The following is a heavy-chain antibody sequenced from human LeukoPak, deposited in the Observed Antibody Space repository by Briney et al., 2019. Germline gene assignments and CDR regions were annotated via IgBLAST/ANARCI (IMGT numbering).Heavy chain of an antibody. D-gene: IGHD2-2*02. Sequence: ASGKVSCKASGYTFTSYYMHWVRQAPGQGLEWGGIINPSGGSTSYAQKFQGRVTMTRDTSTSRGYMELSSLRSEDTAVYYCASCESGTSCYISTIFDYWGQGTLVTVSS. V-gene: IGHV1-46*01. CDR2: INPSGGST. CDR1: GYTFTSYY. J-gene: IGHJ4*02. CDR3: ASCESGTSCYISTIFDY.